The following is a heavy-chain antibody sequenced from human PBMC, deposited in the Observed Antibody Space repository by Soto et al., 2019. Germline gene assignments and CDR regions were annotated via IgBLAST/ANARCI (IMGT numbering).Heavy chain of an antibody. CDR2: IIPIFGTA. J-gene: IGHJ6*02. D-gene: IGHD2-21*01. CDR1: GGTFSSYA. CDR3: ARAGMWRGNYYYYYGMDV. V-gene: IGHV1-69*01. Sequence: QVQLVQSGAEVKKPGSSVKVSCKASGGTFSSYAISWVRQAPGQGLEWMGGIIPIFGTANYAQKFQGRVTITAAESTSTAYMELSSLRSEDTAVYYCARAGMWRGNYYYYYGMDVWGQGTTVTVSS.